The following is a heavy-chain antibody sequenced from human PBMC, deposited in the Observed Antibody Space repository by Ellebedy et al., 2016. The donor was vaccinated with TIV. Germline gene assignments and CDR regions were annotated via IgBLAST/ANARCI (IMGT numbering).Heavy chain of an antibody. CDR2: ISYDGSNK. V-gene: IGHV3-30*03. Sequence: PGGSLRLSCAASGFTFSSYGMHWVRQAPGKGLEWVAVISYDGSNKYYADSVKGRFTISRDNSKNTLYLQMNSLRAEDTAVYYCARDQGDPLCGGDCYRYFQHWGQGTLVTVSS. J-gene: IGHJ1*01. CDR1: GFTFSSYG. D-gene: IGHD2-21*02. CDR3: ARDQGDPLCGGDCYRYFQH.